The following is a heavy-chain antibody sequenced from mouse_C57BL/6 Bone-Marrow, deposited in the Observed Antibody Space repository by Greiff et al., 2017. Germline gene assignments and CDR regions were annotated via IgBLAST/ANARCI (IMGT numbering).Heavy chain of an antibody. J-gene: IGHJ2*01. CDR2: FYPRSGNT. Sequence: QLQQSGAELARPGASVKWSGKVSGYPFTSYGISGVKQRTGQGFEGIGEFYPRSGNTYYNEKFKGKATLTADKSSSTAYMELRSLTSEDSAVYFCASGNWDQRDYWGQGTTLTVSS. CDR3: ASGNWDQRDY. V-gene: IGHV1-81*01. D-gene: IGHD4-1*01. CDR1: GYPFTSYG.